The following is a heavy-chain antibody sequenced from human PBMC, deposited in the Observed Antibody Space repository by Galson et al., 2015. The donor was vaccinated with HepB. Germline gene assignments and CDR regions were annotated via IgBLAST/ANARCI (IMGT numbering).Heavy chain of an antibody. CDR2: IWYDGNNK. J-gene: IGHJ6*02. CDR3: AGGSGSYLRGFYYYGMDV. CDR1: GFTFSSYG. D-gene: IGHD3-10*01. V-gene: IGHV3-33*08. Sequence: SLRLSCAASGFTFSSYGMHWVRQAPGKGLEWVAVIWYDGNNKYYADSVKGRFTISRDNSKNTLYLQMNSLRAEDTAVYYCAGGSGSYLRGFYYYGMDVWGQGTTVTVSS.